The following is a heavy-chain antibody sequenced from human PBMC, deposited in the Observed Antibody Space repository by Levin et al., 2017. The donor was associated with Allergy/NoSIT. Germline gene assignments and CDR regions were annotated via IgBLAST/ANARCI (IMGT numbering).Heavy chain of an antibody. CDR2: IVVGSGYT. CDR1: GFTFISST. J-gene: IGHJ5*02. V-gene: IGHV1-58*02. D-gene: IGHD1-26*01. CDR3: TVGASCWSS. Sequence: KISCKASGFTFISSTIQWVRQGRGQRLEWIGWIVVGSGYTKYAQQFQERVTITRDMSTDTAYMEMSSLTSEDTGVYYCTVGASCWSSWGQGTLVTVSS.